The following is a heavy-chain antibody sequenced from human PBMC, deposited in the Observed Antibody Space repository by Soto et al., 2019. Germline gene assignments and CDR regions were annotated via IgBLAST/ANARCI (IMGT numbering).Heavy chain of an antibody. CDR3: ARAHAPLEDFDI. CDR2: VYSGGSA. V-gene: IGHV3-53*01. J-gene: IGHJ3*02. CDR1: GFTVSSNY. Sequence: GGSLRLSCAASGFTVSSNYMSWVRQAPGKGLEWVSVVYSGGSAYYADSVKGRFTISRDNSKNTLYLQMNSLTVEDTAVYYCARAHAPLEDFDIWGQGTMVTVSS.